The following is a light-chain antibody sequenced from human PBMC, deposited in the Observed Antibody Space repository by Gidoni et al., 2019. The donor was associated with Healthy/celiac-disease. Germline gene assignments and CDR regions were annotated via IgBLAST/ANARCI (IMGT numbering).Light chain of an antibody. Sequence: DIQMTQSPSSLSASVGDRVTITCRASQSVSTYLNWYQHRPGKAPRLLIYAASSLQSGVSSRFSGRGSGTDFTLTISSLKPEDLATYYCQQSYDTPPLTFGGGTKVEIK. V-gene: IGKV1-39*01. CDR3: QQSYDTPPLT. CDR2: AAS. CDR1: QSVSTY. J-gene: IGKJ4*01.